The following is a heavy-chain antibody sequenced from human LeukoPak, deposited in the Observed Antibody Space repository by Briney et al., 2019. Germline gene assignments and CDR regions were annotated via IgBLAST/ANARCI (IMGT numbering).Heavy chain of an antibody. CDR1: GGSFSGYY. CDR3: ARGEPTNYDFWSGYPGKYYFDY. D-gene: IGHD3-3*01. CDR2: INHSGST. V-gene: IGHV4-34*01. J-gene: IGHJ4*02. Sequence: PSXTLSLXCAVYGGSFSGYYWRWIRQPPGKGLEWIGEINHSGSTNYNPSLKSRVTISVDTSKNQFSLKLSSVTAADTAVYYCARGEPTNYDFWSGYPGKYYFDYWGQGTLVTVSS.